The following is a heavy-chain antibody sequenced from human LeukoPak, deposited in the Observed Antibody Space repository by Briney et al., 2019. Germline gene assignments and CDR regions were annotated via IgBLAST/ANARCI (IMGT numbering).Heavy chain of an antibody. D-gene: IGHD2-8*01. CDR1: GVTFSHAW. V-gene: IGHV3-15*01. CDR3: TRVRSPTCYPLGD. Sequence: GGSLRLSCVVSGVTFSHAWMTWVRQAPGKGLEWVGRIKSKGGGGTTDFAAPVEGRFSISRDDSKNTVFLQMNSLKTEDTAVYYCTRVRSPTCYPLGDWGQGTLVTVSS. CDR2: IKSKGGGGTT. J-gene: IGHJ4*02.